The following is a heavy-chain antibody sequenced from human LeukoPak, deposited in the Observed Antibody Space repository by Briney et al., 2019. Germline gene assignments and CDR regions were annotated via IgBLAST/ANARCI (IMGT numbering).Heavy chain of an antibody. CDR2: INPNSGGT. CDR3: AGYISCDLGLGFRYSSGCYFDY. Sequence: ASVKVSCKASGYTFTGYYMHWVRQAPGQGLEWMGWINPNSGGTNYAQKFQGRVTMTRDTSISTAYMELSRLRSDDTAVYYCAGYISCDLGLGFRYSSGCYFDYWGQGTLVTVSS. V-gene: IGHV1-2*02. D-gene: IGHD6-19*01. J-gene: IGHJ4*02. CDR1: GYTFTGYY.